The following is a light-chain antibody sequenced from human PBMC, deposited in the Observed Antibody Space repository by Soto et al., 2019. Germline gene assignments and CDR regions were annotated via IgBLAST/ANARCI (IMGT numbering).Light chain of an antibody. Sequence: DIQMTQSPSTLSASVGDRVTITCRASQSVSNWLAWYQQKPGKAPNLLIYKASSLKSGVPSRLSGSGSGTDFTLTISSLQPDDFATYYCQHYNSYSEAFGQGTKVDIK. CDR3: QHYNSYSEA. CDR1: QSVSNW. J-gene: IGKJ1*01. V-gene: IGKV1-5*03. CDR2: KAS.